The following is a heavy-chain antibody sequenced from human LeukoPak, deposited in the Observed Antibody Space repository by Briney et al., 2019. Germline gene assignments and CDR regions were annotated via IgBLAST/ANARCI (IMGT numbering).Heavy chain of an antibody. CDR3: ARGSRCSSTSCYAGDDY. CDR1: GGTFSSYA. V-gene: IGHV1-69*01. Sequence: SVKVSCKASGGTFSSYAVSWVRQAPGQGLEWMGGIIPIFGTANYAQKFQGRVTITADESTSTAYMELSSLRSEDTAVYYCARGSRCSSTSCYAGDDYWGQGTLVTVSS. CDR2: IIPIFGTA. J-gene: IGHJ4*02. D-gene: IGHD2-2*01.